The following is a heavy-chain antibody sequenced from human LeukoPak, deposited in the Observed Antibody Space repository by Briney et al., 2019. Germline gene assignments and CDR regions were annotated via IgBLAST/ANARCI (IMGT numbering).Heavy chain of an antibody. D-gene: IGHD5-12*01. J-gene: IGHJ5*02. Sequence: PSETLSLTCTVSGGSISSSSYYWGWIRQPPGKGLEWIGSIYYSGNTYYNPSLESRVTVSVDTSMNQFSLRLTSVSPADTAVYYCAKHKGYSGYDRTYNWFDPWGQGTLVTVSS. CDR2: IYYSGNT. CDR3: AKHKGYSGYDRTYNWFDP. V-gene: IGHV4-39*07. CDR1: GGSISSSSYY.